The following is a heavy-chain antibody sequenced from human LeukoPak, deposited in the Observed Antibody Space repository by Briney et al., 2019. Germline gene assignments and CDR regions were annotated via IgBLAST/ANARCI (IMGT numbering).Heavy chain of an antibody. V-gene: IGHV4-4*07. CDR2: IHPSGST. J-gene: IGHJ4*02. CDR3: ARGPPPDLDY. Sequence: PSETLSLTCTVSGDSISSYYWSWIRQPAGKGLEWIGRIHPSGSTNYNPSLKSRVTLSVDTSKNEFSLKLSSVTAADTAVYYCARGPPPDLDYWGRGTLVTVSS. CDR1: GDSISSYY.